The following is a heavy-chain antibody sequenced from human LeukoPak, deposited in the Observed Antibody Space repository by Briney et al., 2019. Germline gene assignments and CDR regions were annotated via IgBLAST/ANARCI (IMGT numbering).Heavy chain of an antibody. V-gene: IGHV3-23*01. CDR1: GFTFSIYA. CDR2: IYGSGRRT. D-gene: IGHD3-9*01. Sequence: GGSLRLSCAASGFTFSIYAMSWVRQAPGKGLEWVSEIYGSGRRTYYADSLKGRFTISRDNSKNTVYLQMNSLRAEDTAVYYCVKEGTSAYFDAWGQGTLVTVSS. J-gene: IGHJ4*02. CDR3: VKEGTSAYFDA.